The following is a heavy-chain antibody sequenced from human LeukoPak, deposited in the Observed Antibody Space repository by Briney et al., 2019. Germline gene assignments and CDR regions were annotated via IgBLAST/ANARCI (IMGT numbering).Heavy chain of an antibody. V-gene: IGHV4-59*01. J-gene: IGHJ3*02. CDR3: ARAADNIDAFDI. D-gene: IGHD6-13*01. CDR1: GGSISSYY. CDR2: IYYSGST. Sequence: SETLSLTCTVSGGSISSYYWSWIRQPPGKGLEWIGYIYYSGSTKYNPSLKSRVTISVDTSKKQVSLKLSSMTAADTAVYYCARAADNIDAFDIWGQGTMVTVSS.